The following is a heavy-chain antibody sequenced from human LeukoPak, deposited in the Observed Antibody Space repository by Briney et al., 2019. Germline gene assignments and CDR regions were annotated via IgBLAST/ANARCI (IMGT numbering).Heavy chain of an antibody. J-gene: IGHJ4*02. D-gene: IGHD3-10*01. CDR3: AKDRGVTKLPPPTADY. CDR1: GFTFSSYA. V-gene: IGHV3-23*01. Sequence: GGSLRLSCAASGFTFSSYAMSWVRQAPGKGLEWVSAISGSGGSTYYADSVKGRFTISRDNSKNTLYLQMNSLRAEDTAVYYCAKDRGVTKLPPPTADYWGQGTLVTVSS. CDR2: ISGSGGST.